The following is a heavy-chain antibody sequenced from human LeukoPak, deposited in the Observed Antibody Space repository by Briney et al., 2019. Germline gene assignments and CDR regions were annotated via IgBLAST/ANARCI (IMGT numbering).Heavy chain of an antibody. CDR2: IRSDGSDK. CDR3: ANEWLHVSGSYKANN. CDR1: GFTFSTYG. J-gene: IGHJ4*02. V-gene: IGHV3-30*02. Sequence: PGGSLRLSCAASGFTFSTYGMHWVRQAPGKGLEWVPFIRSDGSDKYHADSVKGRFTISRDNSKNTLYLQMNSLRTEDTAVYYCANEWLHVSGSYKANNWGQGTLVTVSS. D-gene: IGHD3-10*01.